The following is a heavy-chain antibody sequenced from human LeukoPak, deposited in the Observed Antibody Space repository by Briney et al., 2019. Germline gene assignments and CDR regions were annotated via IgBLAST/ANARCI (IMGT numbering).Heavy chain of an antibody. CDR2: IYYSGST. CDR1: GGSISSYY. Sequence: PSETLSLTCTVSGGSISSYYWSWIRQPPGKGLEWIGYIYYSGSTNYNPSLKSRVTISVDTSKNQFSLKLSSVTAADTAVYYCARVLGGEVVPAALEYYYGMDVWRQGTTVTVSS. D-gene: IGHD2-2*01. V-gene: IGHV4-59*01. CDR3: ARVLGGEVVPAALEYYYGMDV. J-gene: IGHJ6*02.